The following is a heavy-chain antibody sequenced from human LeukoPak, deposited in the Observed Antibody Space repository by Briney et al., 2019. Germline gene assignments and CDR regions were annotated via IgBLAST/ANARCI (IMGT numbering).Heavy chain of an antibody. Sequence: PGGSLRLSCAASGFIFSTHGMHWVRQAPGKGLEWVSGINWNGDSTGYADSVKGRFTISRDNAKNSLYLQMNSLRAEDTALYYCARISSGYFRDAFDIWGQGTMVTVSS. J-gene: IGHJ3*02. V-gene: IGHV3-20*04. CDR1: GFIFSTHG. CDR3: ARISSGYFRDAFDI. D-gene: IGHD3-22*01. CDR2: INWNGDST.